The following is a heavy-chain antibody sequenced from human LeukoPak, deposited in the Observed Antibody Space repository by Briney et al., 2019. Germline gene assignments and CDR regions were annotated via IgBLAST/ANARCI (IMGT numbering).Heavy chain of an antibody. V-gene: IGHV4-4*08. J-gene: IGHJ4*02. Sequence: SETLSLTCTVSGGSISSYYWSWIRQPPGKGLEWIGYIYYSGSTNYNPSLKSRVTISVDTSKNQFSLKLSSVTAADTAVYYCARDYSGCSSTSCPFDYWGQGTLVTVSS. CDR1: GGSISSYY. CDR2: IYYSGST. CDR3: ARDYSGCSSTSCPFDY. D-gene: IGHD2-2*01.